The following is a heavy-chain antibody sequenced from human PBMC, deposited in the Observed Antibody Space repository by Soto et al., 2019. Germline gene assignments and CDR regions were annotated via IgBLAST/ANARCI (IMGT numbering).Heavy chain of an antibody. CDR1: GGTFSSYA. CDR3: ARFPTRYNWNYQGWFDP. V-gene: IGHV1-69*01. CDR2: IIPIFGTA. D-gene: IGHD1-7*01. Sequence: QVQLVQSGAEVKKPGSSVKVSCKASGGTFSSYAISWVRQAPGQGLEWMGGIIPIFGTANYAKKFQGRVTSPADESTRTAYMERISLRSEDIDVYYCARFPTRYNWNYQGWFDPWGQGTLVTVSS. J-gene: IGHJ5*02.